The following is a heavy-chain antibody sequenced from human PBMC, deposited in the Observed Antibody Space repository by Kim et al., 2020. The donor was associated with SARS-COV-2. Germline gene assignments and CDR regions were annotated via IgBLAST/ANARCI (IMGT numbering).Heavy chain of an antibody. Sequence: GGSLRLSCAVSGFTFSSYAMSWVRQAPGKGLEWVSALSANGGSTYYADSVRGRFTISRDNSKNTLYLQMNSLRAEDTAVYYCAKDVSGWYGDFQHWGQGTLVTVSS. V-gene: IGHV3-23*01. J-gene: IGHJ1*01. CDR3: AKDVSGWYGDFQH. CDR2: LSANGGST. CDR1: GFTFSSYA. D-gene: IGHD6-19*01.